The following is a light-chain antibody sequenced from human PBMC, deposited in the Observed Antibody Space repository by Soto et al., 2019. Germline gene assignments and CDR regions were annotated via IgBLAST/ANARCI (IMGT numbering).Light chain of an antibody. CDR3: SSYTSSSTLG. CDR2: EVS. CDR1: SSDVGGHNY. V-gene: IGLV2-14*01. Sequence: QSALTQPASVSGSPGQSITISCTGSSSDVGGHNYVSWYQQHPGKAPKLMIYEVSNRPSGVSNRFSGSKSGNTASLTISGLQAEDEADYYCSSYTSSSTLGFGGGTKLTVL. J-gene: IGLJ3*02.